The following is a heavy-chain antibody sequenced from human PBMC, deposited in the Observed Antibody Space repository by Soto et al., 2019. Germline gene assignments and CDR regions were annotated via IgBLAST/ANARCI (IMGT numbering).Heavy chain of an antibody. CDR2: IYHSGST. CDR1: GYSISSGYY. J-gene: IGHJ4*02. CDR3: ARDNIQGSGWFTDY. V-gene: IGHV4-38-2*02. Sequence: LSLTCAVSGYSISSGYYWGWIRQPPGKGLEWIGSIYHSGSTYYNPSLKSRVTISVDTSKNQSSLKLSSVTAADTAVYYCARDNIQGSGWFTDYWGQGTLVTVSS. D-gene: IGHD6-19*01.